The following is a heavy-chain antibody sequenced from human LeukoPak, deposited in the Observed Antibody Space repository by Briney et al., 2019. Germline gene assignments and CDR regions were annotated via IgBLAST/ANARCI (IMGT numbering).Heavy chain of an antibody. D-gene: IGHD6-13*01. CDR1: GGTLNSYA. Sequence: SVNVSCTVSGGTLNSYAISWGRHAPDPGLDLKGRIITILGIANYAQKCQGRVTITADKSTSTAYMELSSLRSEDTAVYYCARTGIAAAGGGGHNWFDPWGQGTLVTVSS. J-gene: IGHJ5*02. V-gene: IGHV1-69*04. CDR2: IITILGIA. CDR3: ARTGIAAAGGGGHNWFDP.